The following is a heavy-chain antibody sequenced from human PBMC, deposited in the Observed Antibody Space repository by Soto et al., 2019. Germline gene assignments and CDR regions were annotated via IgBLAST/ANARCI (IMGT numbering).Heavy chain of an antibody. J-gene: IGHJ3*02. Sequence: ASVKVSCKASGYTFTSYSMHWVRQAPGQGLEWMGIINPSGGSTRYEQKFQGRVTMTRDTSTSTVYMELSSLKSEDTAVYYCVRGDPRYDDAFEIWGHGTMVTVSS. CDR1: GYTFTSYS. CDR2: INPSGGST. CDR3: VRGDPRYDDAFEI. V-gene: IGHV1-46*01. D-gene: IGHD3-9*01.